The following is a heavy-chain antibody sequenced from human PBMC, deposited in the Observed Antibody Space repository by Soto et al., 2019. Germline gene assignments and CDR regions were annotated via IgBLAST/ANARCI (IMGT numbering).Heavy chain of an antibody. CDR1: GFRFVDHA. CDR2: LGWNRGGI. J-gene: IGHJ4*02. D-gene: IGHD3-22*01. CDR3: SRLSYSSDSGNFDY. Sequence: EVQLVESGGGLVQPGRSLRLSCVGSGFRFVDHAMHWVRQTPGKGLEWVSGLGWNRGGIDYADFVKGRFPISSDNDKNSLDLQMTSLRPEDTALYFCSRLSYSSDSGNFDYWGQGTLVTVSS. V-gene: IGHV3-9*01.